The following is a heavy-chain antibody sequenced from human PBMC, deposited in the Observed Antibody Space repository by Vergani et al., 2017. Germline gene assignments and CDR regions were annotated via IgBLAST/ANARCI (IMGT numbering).Heavy chain of an antibody. CDR2: IYTSGST. CDR3: ARAQCIAAAATENFDY. J-gene: IGHJ4*02. Sequence: QLQLQESGPGLVKPSETLSLTCTVSGGSISSGSYYWSWIRQPAGKGLEWIGRIYTSGSTTYNPSLKSRFTISVDTSKTQFSLKLSSVTAADTAVYYCARAQCIAAAATENFDYWGQGTLVTVSS. V-gene: IGHV4-61*02. CDR1: GGSISSGSYY. D-gene: IGHD6-13*01.